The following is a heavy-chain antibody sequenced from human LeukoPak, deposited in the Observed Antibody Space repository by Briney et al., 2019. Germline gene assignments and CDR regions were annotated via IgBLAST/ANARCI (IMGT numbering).Heavy chain of an antibody. CDR3: AKDIGGKTVTSLGEYYFDY. CDR2: ISVYNVNT. Sequence: ASVKVSCKASGYTFTSYGISWVRQAPGQGLEWLGWISVYNVNTNYAQKLQGRVTMTTDTSTSTVYMELRSLRSDDTAVYYCAKDIGGKTVTSLGEYYFDYWGQGTLVTVSS. J-gene: IGHJ4*02. V-gene: IGHV1-18*01. CDR1: GYTFTSYG. D-gene: IGHD4-17*01.